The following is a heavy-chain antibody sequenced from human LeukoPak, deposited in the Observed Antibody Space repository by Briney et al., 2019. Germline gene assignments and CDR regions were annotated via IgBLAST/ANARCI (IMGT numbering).Heavy chain of an antibody. Sequence: AAVKVSCKASGYTFTSYGISWVRQAPGQGLEWMGWISAYNGNTNYAQKLQGRVTITTDTSTSTAYMELRNLRSDDTAVYYCARDLRSSWTLDYWGQGTLVTVSS. V-gene: IGHV1-18*01. J-gene: IGHJ4*02. CDR2: ISAYNGNT. CDR3: ARDLRSSWTLDY. CDR1: GYTFTSYG. D-gene: IGHD6-13*01.